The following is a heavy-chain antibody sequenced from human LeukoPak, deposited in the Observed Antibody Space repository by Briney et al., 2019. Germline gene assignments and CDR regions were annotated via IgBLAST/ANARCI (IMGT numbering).Heavy chain of an antibody. V-gene: IGHV3-66*01. Sequence: GGSLRLSCAASGFTVSRYYIHWVRQAPGRGLEWVSHIEDDGSTYYAASVKGRFTVSRDNSKNTLYLQMNSLRAEDTAVYYCAKEDYGDYTGYWGQGTLVTVSS. CDR2: IEDDGST. CDR1: GFTVSRYY. J-gene: IGHJ4*02. CDR3: AKEDYGDYTGY. D-gene: IGHD4-17*01.